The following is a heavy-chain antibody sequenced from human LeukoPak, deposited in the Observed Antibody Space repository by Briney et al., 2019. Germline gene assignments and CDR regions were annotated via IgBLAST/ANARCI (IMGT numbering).Heavy chain of an antibody. V-gene: IGHV3-23*01. CDR1: GFTFSSYA. D-gene: IGHD3-22*01. Sequence: PGGSLRLSCAASGFTFSSYAMSWVRQPPGKGLEWVSAISGSGGSTYYADSVKGRFTISRDNSKNTLYLQMNSLRAEDTAVYYCAKSHYYDSSGYTYYYYCMDVWGQGTTVTVSS. CDR3: AKSHYYDSSGYTYYYYCMDV. J-gene: IGHJ6*02. CDR2: ISGSGGST.